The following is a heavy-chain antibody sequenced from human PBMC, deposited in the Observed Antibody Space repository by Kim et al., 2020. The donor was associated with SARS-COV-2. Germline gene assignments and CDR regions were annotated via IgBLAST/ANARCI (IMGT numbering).Heavy chain of an antibody. V-gene: IGHV4-59*09. Sequence: NPSLTSRVTISVDTSKNHVSRKLSSVAAADTAVYYCARGVVYSSSPQLSDWGQGTLVTVSS. J-gene: IGHJ4*02. CDR3: ARGVVYSSSPQLSD. D-gene: IGHD6-6*01.